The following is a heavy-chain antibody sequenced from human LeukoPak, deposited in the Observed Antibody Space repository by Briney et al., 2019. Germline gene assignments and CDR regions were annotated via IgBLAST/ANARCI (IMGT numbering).Heavy chain of an antibody. Sequence: GGSLRLSCAASGITVSSNYMSWVRQAPGKGLEWVSVIYGGDNTYYAGSVKGRFITSRDKSKNTLYLQMNGLRAEDTAVYYCAKNYYGMDVWGQGTTVIVS. V-gene: IGHV3-53*01. CDR2: IYGGDNT. J-gene: IGHJ6*02. CDR1: GITVSSNY. CDR3: AKNYYGMDV.